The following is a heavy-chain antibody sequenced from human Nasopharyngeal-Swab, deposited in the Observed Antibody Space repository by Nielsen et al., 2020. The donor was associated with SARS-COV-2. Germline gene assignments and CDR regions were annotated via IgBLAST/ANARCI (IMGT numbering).Heavy chain of an antibody. Sequence: GGSLRLSCAASGFTFSSYAMHWVRQAPGKGLEWVAVISYDGSNKYYADSVKGRFTISRDNSKNTLYLQMNSLRAEDTAVYYCARDVWITMVRGVIDYWGQGTLVTVSS. J-gene: IGHJ4*02. CDR3: ARDVWITMVRGVIDY. CDR1: GFTFSSYA. CDR2: ISYDGSNK. D-gene: IGHD3-10*01. V-gene: IGHV3-30-3*01.